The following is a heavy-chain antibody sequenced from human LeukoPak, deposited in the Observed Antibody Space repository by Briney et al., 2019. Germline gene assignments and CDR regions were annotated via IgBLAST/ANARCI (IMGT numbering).Heavy chain of an antibody. CDR3: ARNYDYVWGSYRHNWFDP. CDR2: ISAYNGNT. D-gene: IGHD3-16*02. CDR1: GYTFTSYG. Sequence: GASVKVSCKASGYTFTSYGISWVRQAPGQGLEWMGWISAYNGNTNYAQKLQGRVTMTTDTSTSTAYMELRSLRSDDTAVYYCARNYDYVWGSYRHNWFDPWGQGTLVTVSS. J-gene: IGHJ5*02. V-gene: IGHV1-18*01.